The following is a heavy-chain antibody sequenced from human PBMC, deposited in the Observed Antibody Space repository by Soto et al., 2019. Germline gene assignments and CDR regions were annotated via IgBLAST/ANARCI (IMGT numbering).Heavy chain of an antibody. CDR2: IKQDGSEK. CDR3: AREDIVVVPAYDY. D-gene: IGHD2-2*01. CDR1: GFTFSSYW. J-gene: IGHJ4*02. Sequence: EVQLVESGGGLVQPGGSLRLSCAASGFTFSSYWMSWVRQAPGKGLEWVANIKQDGSEKYYVDSLKGRFTISRDNAKNSLYLQMNSLRAEDTAVYYCAREDIVVVPAYDYWGQGTLVTVSS. V-gene: IGHV3-7*05.